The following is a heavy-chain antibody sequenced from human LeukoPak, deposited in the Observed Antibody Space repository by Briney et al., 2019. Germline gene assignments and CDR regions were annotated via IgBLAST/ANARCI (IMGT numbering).Heavy chain of an antibody. CDR3: ATYYVGVGGRGH. D-gene: IGHD3-16*01. Sequence: GSLRLSCSASGFTFSSYAMHWVRQAPGKGLEWIGHSGSSDYKPSLKGRITISTDTSNNHFSLNLVSVTAADTAVYYCATYYVGVGGRGHWGPGTLVTVSS. CDR1: GFTFSSYA. CDR2: HSGSS. V-gene: IGHV4-59*01. J-gene: IGHJ4*02.